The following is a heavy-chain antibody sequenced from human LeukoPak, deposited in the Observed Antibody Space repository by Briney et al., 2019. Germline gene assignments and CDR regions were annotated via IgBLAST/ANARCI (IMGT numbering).Heavy chain of an antibody. CDR2: INHSGST. CDR1: GGSFSGYY. J-gene: IGHJ4*02. CDR3: ARALRYFYWLPPYFDY. Sequence: PSATLSLTCAVYGGSFSGYYWSWIRPPPGKGLEWIGEINHSGSTNYNPSLKSRVTISVDTSKNQLSLKLSSVTAADTAVYYCARALRYFYWLPPYFDYWGQGTLVTVSS. D-gene: IGHD3-9*01. V-gene: IGHV4-34*01.